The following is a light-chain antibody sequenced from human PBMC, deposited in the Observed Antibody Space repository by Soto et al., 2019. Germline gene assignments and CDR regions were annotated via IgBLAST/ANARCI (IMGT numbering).Light chain of an antibody. J-gene: IGKJ1*01. CDR1: QGIRND. V-gene: IGKV1-6*01. Sequence: AIQMTPSPSSLSASVGDRVTITYLASQGIRNDVGWYQQKPGKAPKLLVYDASSLESGVPQRFSGSGSGTDFTLTINGLQPDDFATYYCQQSYNTPWTFGQGTKVDIK. CDR3: QQSYNTPWT. CDR2: DAS.